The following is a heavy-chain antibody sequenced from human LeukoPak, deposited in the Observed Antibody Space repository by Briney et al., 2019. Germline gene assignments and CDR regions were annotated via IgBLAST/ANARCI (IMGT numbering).Heavy chain of an antibody. CDR3: ARLTLGGSFDY. D-gene: IGHD3-10*01. Sequence: SETLSLTCTVSGGSVSSGSYYWSWIRQPPGKGLEWIGYIYYSGNTNYNPSLKSRVTISVDTSKDQFSLKLSSVTAADTAVYYCARLTLGGSFDYWGQGTLVTVSS. V-gene: IGHV4-61*01. J-gene: IGHJ4*02. CDR1: GGSVSSGSYY. CDR2: IYYSGNT.